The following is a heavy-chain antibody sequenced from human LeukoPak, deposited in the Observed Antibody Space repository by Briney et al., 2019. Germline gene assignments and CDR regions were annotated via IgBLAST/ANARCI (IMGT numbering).Heavy chain of an antibody. CDR3: ARSHCSSTSCYNDY. D-gene: IGHD2-2*02. CDR2: INSNSGDT. Sequence: GASVKVSCKASGYSFTGYYIHWVRQAPGQGLEWVGRINSNSGDTNYARRFQGRVTMTRDTSITAAYMELSRLRSDDTAVYYCARSHCSSTSCYNDYWGQGTLVTVSS. CDR1: GYSFTGYY. J-gene: IGHJ4*02. V-gene: IGHV1-2*06.